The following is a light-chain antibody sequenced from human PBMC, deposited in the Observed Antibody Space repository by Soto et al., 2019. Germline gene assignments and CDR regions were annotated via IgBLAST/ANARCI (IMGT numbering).Light chain of an antibody. CDR3: QHYNSYSEA. V-gene: IGKV3-15*01. CDR1: QSVSSN. CDR2: GAS. J-gene: IGKJ1*01. Sequence: EIVMTQSPATLSVSPGERATLSCRASQSVSSNLAWYQQKPGQAPRLLIYGASTRATGIPARFSGSGSGTEFTLTISSLQPDDFATYYCQHYNSYSEAVGQGTKVDI.